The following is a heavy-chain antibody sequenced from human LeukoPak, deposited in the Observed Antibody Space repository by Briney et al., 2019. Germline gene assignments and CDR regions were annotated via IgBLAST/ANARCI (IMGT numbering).Heavy chain of an antibody. V-gene: IGHV1-18*01. Sequence: ASVKVSCKASGYTFTNYGITWVRQAPGQGLEWMGWISAYNGNTNYAQKLQGRVTMTTVTSTSTAYMELRSLRSDDTAVYYCARDFSMTIQDNWFDPWGQGTLVIVSS. D-gene: IGHD2/OR15-2a*01. CDR1: GYTFTNYG. CDR3: ARDFSMTIQDNWFDP. J-gene: IGHJ5*02. CDR2: ISAYNGNT.